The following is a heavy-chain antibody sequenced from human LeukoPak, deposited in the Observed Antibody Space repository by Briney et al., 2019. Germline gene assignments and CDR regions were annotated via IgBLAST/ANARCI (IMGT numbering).Heavy chain of an antibody. D-gene: IGHD3-16*01. CDR2: ISSSSSYI. CDR3: ARVGEGGGYFDY. J-gene: IGHJ4*02. Sequence: GGSLRLSCAASGSTFSSYSVTWVRQAPGKGLEWVSSISSSSSYIYYADSVKGRFTISRDNAKNSLYLQMNSLRAEDTAVYYCARVGEGGGYFDYWGQGTLVTVSS. CDR1: GSTFSSYS. V-gene: IGHV3-21*01.